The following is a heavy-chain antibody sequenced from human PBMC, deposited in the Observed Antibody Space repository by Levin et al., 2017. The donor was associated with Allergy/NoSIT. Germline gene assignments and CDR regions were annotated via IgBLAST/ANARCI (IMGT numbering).Heavy chain of an antibody. D-gene: IGHD3-16*01. CDR3: AKLRRTGVRYDAFDV. V-gene: IGHV5-51*01. CDR1: GYSFSTYW. J-gene: IGHJ3*01. Sequence: GESLKISCKGSGYSFSTYWIGWVRQKPGKGLEWMGIIYAGDSDTRYSPSFQGQATISVDKSISTAYLQWSSLKASDSAMYYCAKLRRTGVRYDAFDVWGQGTKVTVSS. CDR2: IYAGDSDT.